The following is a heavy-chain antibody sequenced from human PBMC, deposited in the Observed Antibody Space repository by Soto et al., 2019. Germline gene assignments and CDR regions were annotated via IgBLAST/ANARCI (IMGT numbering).Heavy chain of an antibody. CDR2: VNPNSGNT. CDR3: ARGWNYVERNRFDA. D-gene: IGHD1-7*01. Sequence: QVQLVQSGAEVKKPGASEQVSCQASGYTFTSYDINWVRQATGQGLEWMGWVNPNSGNTGYAQKFQGRVTMTRNTSISTAYMELTNLRSEDTAAYYCARGWNYVERNRFDAWGQGTLVTVSS. J-gene: IGHJ5*02. V-gene: IGHV1-8*01. CDR1: GYTFTSYD.